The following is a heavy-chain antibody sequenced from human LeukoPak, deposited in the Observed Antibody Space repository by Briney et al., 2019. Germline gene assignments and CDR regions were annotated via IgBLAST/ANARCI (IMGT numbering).Heavy chain of an antibody. Sequence: GGSLRLSCAASGFTFSSYWMSWVRQAPGKGLEWVANIKQDGSEKYYVDSVKGRFTISRDNAKNSLYLQMNSLRAEDTAVYYCAKAAQYGYSYGYPFDYWGQGTLVTVSS. CDR3: AKAAQYGYSYGYPFDY. J-gene: IGHJ4*02. D-gene: IGHD5-18*01. CDR1: GFTFSSYW. CDR2: IKQDGSEK. V-gene: IGHV3-7*01.